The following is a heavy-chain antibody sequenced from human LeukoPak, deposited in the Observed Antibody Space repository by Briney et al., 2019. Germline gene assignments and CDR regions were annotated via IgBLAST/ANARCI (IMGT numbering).Heavy chain of an antibody. Sequence: SETLSLTCTVSGYSITSDYYWGWIRQPPGKGLEWIGSFYHGGSTYYNPSLKSRVTISVDTSKNQFSLKLSSVTAADTAVYYCARSGGSYRKPSSWYFDYWGQGTLVTVSS. CDR1: GYSITSDYY. CDR3: ARSGGSYRKPSSWYFDY. J-gene: IGHJ4*02. V-gene: IGHV4-38-2*02. CDR2: FYHGGST. D-gene: IGHD1-26*01.